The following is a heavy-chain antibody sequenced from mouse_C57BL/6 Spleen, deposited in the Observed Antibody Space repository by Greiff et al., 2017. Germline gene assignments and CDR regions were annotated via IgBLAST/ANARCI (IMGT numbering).Heavy chain of an antibody. CDR3: ARWALGWYFDV. CDR2: INPNNGGT. CDR1: GYTFTDYY. V-gene: IGHV1-26*01. Sequence: VQLQQSGPELVKPGASVKISCKASGYTFTDYYMNWVKQSHGKSLEWIGDINPNNGGTSYNQKFKGKATLTVDKSSSTAYMELRSLASEDSAVYYCARWALGWYFDVWGTGTTFTVSS. J-gene: IGHJ1*03.